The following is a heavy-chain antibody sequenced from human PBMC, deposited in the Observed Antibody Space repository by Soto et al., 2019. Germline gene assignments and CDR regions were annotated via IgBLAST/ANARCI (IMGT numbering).Heavy chain of an antibody. Sequence: QVQLVESGGGVVQPGRSLRLSCAASGFTSSSYGMHWVRQAPGKGLEWVAVIWYDGSNKYYADSVKGRFTISRDNSKNTLYLQMNSLRAEDTAVYYCARDKGYYYYYMDVWGKGTTVTVSS. V-gene: IGHV3-33*01. J-gene: IGHJ6*03. CDR2: IWYDGSNK. CDR1: GFTSSSYG. CDR3: ARDKGYYYYYMDV.